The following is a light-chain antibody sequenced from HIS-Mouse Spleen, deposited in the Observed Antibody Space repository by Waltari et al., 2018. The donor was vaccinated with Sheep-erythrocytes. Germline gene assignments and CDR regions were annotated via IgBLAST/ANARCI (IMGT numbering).Light chain of an antibody. J-gene: IGKJ2*01. V-gene: IGKV1-6*01. Sequence: AIQMTQSPSSLSASVGDRVTITCRASQGIRNDLGWYQQKPGKAPKLLIYAASSLQSGVPLRFSGSESGTEFTLTISSLQPEDIATYYCLQDHNYPYTFGQGTKLEIK. CDR1: QGIRND. CDR3: LQDHNYPYT. CDR2: AAS.